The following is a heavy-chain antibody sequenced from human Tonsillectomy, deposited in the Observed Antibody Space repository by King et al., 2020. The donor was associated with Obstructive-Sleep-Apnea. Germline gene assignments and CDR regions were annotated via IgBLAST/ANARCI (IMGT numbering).Heavy chain of an antibody. D-gene: IGHD3-10*01. CDR1: GGSISSYY. CDR2: IYYSGSP. J-gene: IGHJ2*01. CDR3: ARLLWFGELSGYFDL. Sequence: VQLQESGPGLVKPSETLSLTCTVSGGSISSYYWSGIRQPPGKGLEWVGYIYYSGSPNNNPSLKSRVTISVDTSKNQFSLKLSSVTAADTAVYYCARLLWFGELSGYFDLWGRGTLVTVSS. V-gene: IGHV4-59*01.